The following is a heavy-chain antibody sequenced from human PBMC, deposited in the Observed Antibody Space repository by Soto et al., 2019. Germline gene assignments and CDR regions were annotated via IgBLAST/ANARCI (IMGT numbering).Heavy chain of an antibody. V-gene: IGHV1-2*04. CDR2: INPNSGVT. CDR3: ARGVSGWSPFDV. J-gene: IGHJ4*02. D-gene: IGHD6-19*01. Sequence: QVHLVQSGAEVKKPGASVKVSCKASGYTFTDYYVHWVRRASGQGLEWMGWINPNSGVTNYAQKFQGWVTLTSDTSVSTAYMELKRLKSDDTAVFFCARGVSGWSPFDVWGQGTLVTVSS. CDR1: GYTFTDYY.